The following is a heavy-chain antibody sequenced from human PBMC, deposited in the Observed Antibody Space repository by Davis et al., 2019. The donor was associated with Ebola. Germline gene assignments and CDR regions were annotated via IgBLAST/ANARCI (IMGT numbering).Heavy chain of an antibody. CDR1: GFIFRTYG. CDR3: ARRILGDSRGAVDV. J-gene: IGHJ6*02. D-gene: IGHD2-15*01. Sequence: PGGSLRLSCAASGFIFRTYGMYWFRQPPGKGLEWVSYIGGSDEGISYADSVKGRFTISRDNAKDSLYLHMNSLRDEDMAVYYCARRILGDSRGAVDVWGQGTTVTVS. CDR2: IGGSDEGI. V-gene: IGHV3-48*02.